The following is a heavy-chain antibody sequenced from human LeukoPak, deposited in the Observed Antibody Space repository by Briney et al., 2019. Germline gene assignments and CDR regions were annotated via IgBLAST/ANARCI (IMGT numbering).Heavy chain of an antibody. CDR1: GFTFSSYA. CDR2: ISGSVGST. CDR3: AKGRACRRLLWFGELFGAFDI. Sequence: GGSLRLSCAASGFTFSSYAMSWVRQAPGKGLEGVSAISGSVGSTYYADSVKGRFTISRDNSKNTLYLQMNSLRAEDTAVYYCAKGRACRRLLWFGELFGAFDIWGQGTMVTVSS. D-gene: IGHD3-10*01. J-gene: IGHJ3*02. V-gene: IGHV3-23*01.